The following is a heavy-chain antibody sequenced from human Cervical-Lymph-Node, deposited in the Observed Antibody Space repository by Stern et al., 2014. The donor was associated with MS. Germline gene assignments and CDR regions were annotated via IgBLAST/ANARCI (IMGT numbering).Heavy chain of an antibody. CDR1: GFTFSSYA. Sequence: EVQLVESGGGLVQPGGSLRLSCAASGFTFSSYAMSWVRQAPGKGLEWVSAISGSGGSTYYADSVKGRFTISRDNSKNTLYLQMNSLRAEDTAVYYCAKVHRPSGVVDNSAFDIWGQGTMVTVSS. J-gene: IGHJ3*02. CDR3: AKVHRPSGVVDNSAFDI. CDR2: ISGSGGST. D-gene: IGHD3-3*01. V-gene: IGHV3-23*04.